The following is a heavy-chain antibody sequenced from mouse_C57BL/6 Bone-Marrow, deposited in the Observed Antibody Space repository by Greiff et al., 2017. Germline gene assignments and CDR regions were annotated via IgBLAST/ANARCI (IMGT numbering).Heavy chain of an antibody. Sequence: VQLQQSGAELARPGASVKLSCKASGYTFTSYGISWVKQRTGQGLEWIGEIYPRSGNTYYNEKFKGKATLTADKSSSTAYMELRSLTSEDSAVYVCARERELLLRLDYWGQGTTLTVSS. D-gene: IGHD1-1*01. CDR1: GYTFTSYG. J-gene: IGHJ2*01. CDR3: ARERELLLRLDY. V-gene: IGHV1-81*01. CDR2: IYPRSGNT.